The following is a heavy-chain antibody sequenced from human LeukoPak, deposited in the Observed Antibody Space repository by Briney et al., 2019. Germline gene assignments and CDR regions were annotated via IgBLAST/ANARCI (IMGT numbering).Heavy chain of an antibody. J-gene: IGHJ5*02. CDR3: ARGIDGGYSWFDP. V-gene: IGHV4-59*01. CDR2: IYYSGST. Sequence: SETLSLTCTVSGGSISSYYWSWIRQPPGKGLEWIGYIYYSGSTNYNPSPKSRVTISVDTSKNQFSLKLSSVTAADTAVYYCARGIDGGYSWFDPWGQGTLVTVSS. CDR1: GGSISSYY. D-gene: IGHD1-26*01.